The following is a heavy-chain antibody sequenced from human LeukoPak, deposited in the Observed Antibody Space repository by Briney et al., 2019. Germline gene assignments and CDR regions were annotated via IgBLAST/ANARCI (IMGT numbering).Heavy chain of an antibody. Sequence: PGGSLRLSCAASGLSFSSYGMHWVRQAPGKGLEWVAFIQYDGSNKYYADSVKGRFTISRDNSKNTLYLQMNSLRAEDTAVYYCARLYCSGGSCYSGGDYWGQGTLVTVSS. CDR2: IQYDGSNK. CDR3: ARLYCSGGSCYSGGDY. J-gene: IGHJ4*02. D-gene: IGHD2-15*01. CDR1: GLSFSSYG. V-gene: IGHV3-30*06.